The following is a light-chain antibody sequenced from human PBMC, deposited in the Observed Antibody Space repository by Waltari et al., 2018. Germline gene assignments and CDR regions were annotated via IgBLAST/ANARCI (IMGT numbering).Light chain of an antibody. CDR3: YSAADNNLGV. J-gene: IGLJ3*02. CDR1: VLAKKY. Sequence: SYELTQPSSVSVSPGQTATITCSGDVLAKKYSRWFQQKPGQAPVLVIYKDNERPSGMPERFSGSSSGTTVTLTISGAQVEDEADYYCYSAADNNLGVFGGGTKLTVL. V-gene: IGLV3-27*01. CDR2: KDN.